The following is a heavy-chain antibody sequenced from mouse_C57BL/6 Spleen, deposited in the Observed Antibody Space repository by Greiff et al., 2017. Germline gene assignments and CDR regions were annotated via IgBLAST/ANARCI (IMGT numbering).Heavy chain of an antibody. CDR1: GFTFSNYW. D-gene: IGHD3-3*01. CDR2: IRLKSDNYAT. J-gene: IGHJ3*01. V-gene: IGHV6-3*01. Sequence: EVKVVESGGGLVQPGGSMKLSCVASGFTFSNYWMNWVRQSPEKGLEWVAQIRLKSDNYATHYAESVKGRFAISRDDSKSSVYLQMNNLRAEDTGIYYCTRAYPAYWGQGTLVTVSA. CDR3: TRAYPAY.